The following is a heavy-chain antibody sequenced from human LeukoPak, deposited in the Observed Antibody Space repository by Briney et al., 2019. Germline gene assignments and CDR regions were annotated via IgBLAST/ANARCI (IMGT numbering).Heavy chain of an antibody. Sequence: SETLSLTCTVSGGSISSSSYYWDWIRQPPGKGLEWIMSIYHSRSTNYNPSLKSRVTISVDTSKNQFSLKLSSVTAADTAVYYCARLPLEYCSSTSCYEPFFDYWGQGTLVTVSS. J-gene: IGHJ4*02. V-gene: IGHV4-39*07. D-gene: IGHD2-2*01. CDR3: ARLPLEYCSSTSCYEPFFDY. CDR2: IYHSRST. CDR1: GGSISSSSYY.